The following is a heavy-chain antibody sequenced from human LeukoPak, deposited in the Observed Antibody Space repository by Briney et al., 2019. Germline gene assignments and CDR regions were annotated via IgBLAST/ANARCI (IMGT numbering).Heavy chain of an antibody. Sequence: PGGSLRLSCAASGFTFSSYGMHWVRQAPGKGLEWVSSISSSSTYIYYADSVKGRFTISRDNAKNSLYLQMNSLRAEDTAVYYCARSYKAGWLFDDYFDYWGQGTLVTVSP. CDR3: ARSYKAGWLFDDYFDY. D-gene: IGHD3-9*01. V-gene: IGHV3-21*01. J-gene: IGHJ4*02. CDR2: ISSSSTYI. CDR1: GFTFSSYG.